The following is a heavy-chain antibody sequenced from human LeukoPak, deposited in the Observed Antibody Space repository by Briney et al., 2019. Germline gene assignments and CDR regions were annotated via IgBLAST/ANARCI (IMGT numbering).Heavy chain of an antibody. CDR2: ISGSGGST. Sequence: GGSLRLSCAASGFTFSSYGMSWVRQAPGKGLEWVSAISGSGGSTYYADSVKGWFTISRDNSKNTLYLQMNSLRAEDTAVYYCAKSGSRSFDYWGQGTLVTVSS. J-gene: IGHJ4*02. CDR1: GFTFSSYG. CDR3: AKSGSRSFDY. D-gene: IGHD1-26*01. V-gene: IGHV3-23*01.